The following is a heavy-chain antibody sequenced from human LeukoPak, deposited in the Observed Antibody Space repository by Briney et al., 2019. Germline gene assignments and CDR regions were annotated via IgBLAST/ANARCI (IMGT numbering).Heavy chain of an antibody. Sequence: PGGSLRLSCAASGFTFSSYSMNWVRQAPGKGLKWVSSISSSSSYIYYADSVKGRFTISRDNAKNSLYLQMNSLRAEDTAVYYCARDGLYCSGGSCLPALFDYWGQGTLVTVSS. V-gene: IGHV3-21*01. CDR2: ISSSSSYI. CDR3: ARDGLYCSGGSCLPALFDY. J-gene: IGHJ4*02. CDR1: GFTFSSYS. D-gene: IGHD2-15*01.